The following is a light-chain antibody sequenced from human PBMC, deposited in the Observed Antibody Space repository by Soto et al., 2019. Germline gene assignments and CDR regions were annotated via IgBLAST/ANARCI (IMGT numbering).Light chain of an antibody. V-gene: IGKV1-16*02. CDR3: QQYHSYPLS. Sequence: DIQMTQSPSSLSASVGDTVTITCRASQGIKNYLAWFQQKQGKAXKXXIFAASSLQSGVPSKFIGTGSGTDLTITISSLQAEDVDTYFCQQYHSYPLSFGGGTKVDIK. CDR1: QGIKNY. J-gene: IGKJ4*01. CDR2: AAS.